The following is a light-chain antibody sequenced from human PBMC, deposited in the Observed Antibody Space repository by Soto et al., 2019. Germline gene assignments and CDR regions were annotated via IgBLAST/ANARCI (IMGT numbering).Light chain of an antibody. CDR3: QHYNSYPWT. CDR2: KAS. CDR1: QSISSW. J-gene: IGKJ1*01. Sequence: DIQMTQSPSTLSASVGDRVTITCRASQSISSWLAWYHHKPGKAPKLLIYKASSLESGVPSRFSGSGSGTEFTLTISSLQPDDFATYYCQHYNSYPWTFGQGTKVDIK. V-gene: IGKV1-5*03.